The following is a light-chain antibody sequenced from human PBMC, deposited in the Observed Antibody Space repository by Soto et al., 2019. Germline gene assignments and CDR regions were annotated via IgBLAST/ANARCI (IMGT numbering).Light chain of an antibody. J-gene: IGKJ2*01. CDR1: QSVSTNY. CDR2: GTT. CDR3: QQYSGSSYT. Sequence: ETVLTQSPGTLSLSPGERATLSCRASQSVSTNYLAWYQQKPGLAPRLVIYGTTSRATGIPDRFSGSGSGTDFTLTISRLEPEDFAVYYCQQYSGSSYTFG. V-gene: IGKV3-20*01.